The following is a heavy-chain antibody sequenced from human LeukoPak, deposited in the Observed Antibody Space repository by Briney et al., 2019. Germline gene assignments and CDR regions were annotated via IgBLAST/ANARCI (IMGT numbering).Heavy chain of an antibody. J-gene: IGHJ4*02. D-gene: IGHD5-12*01. CDR1: GFTFSSYS. V-gene: IGHV3-30*02. CDR3: ATTNPPFDY. CDR2: IRYDGSNK. Sequence: GGSLRLSCAASGFTFSSYSMNWVRQAPGKGLEWVAFIRYDGSNKYYADSVKGRFTISRDNAKNSLYLQMNSLRAEDTAVYYCATTNPPFDYWGQGTLVTVSS.